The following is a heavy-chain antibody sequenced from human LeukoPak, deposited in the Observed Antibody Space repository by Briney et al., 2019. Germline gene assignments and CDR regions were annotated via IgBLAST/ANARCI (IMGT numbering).Heavy chain of an antibody. CDR2: VSAGGGRT. D-gene: IGHD3-10*01. J-gene: IGHJ5*02. CDR1: GFAFSSYA. CDR3: ARDKLWFGELFKGDWFDP. V-gene: IGHV3-23*01. Sequence: GGSLRLSCAASGFAFSSYAMSWVRQAPGKGLEWVAGVSAGGGRTYYVDSVKGRFTISRDNSKNTLYLQMNSLRVEDTAVYYCARDKLWFGELFKGDWFDPWGQGTLVTVSS.